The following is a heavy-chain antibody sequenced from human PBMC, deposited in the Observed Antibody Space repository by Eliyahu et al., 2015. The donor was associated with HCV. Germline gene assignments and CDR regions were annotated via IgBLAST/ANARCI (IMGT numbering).Heavy chain of an antibody. Sequence: QVQLQESGPGLVKPSETLSLTCTVSGGSITTYYWSWIRQPPGKGLEWIGYIHYSGSTNXTPTLKSRVTISLDTSKNQFSLNLTSVAAADTAVYYCASGGGGIAVAGTGGWFDPWGQGTLVTVSS. CDR1: GGSITTYY. CDR2: IHYSGST. J-gene: IGHJ5*02. CDR3: ASGGGGIAVAGTGGWFDP. V-gene: IGHV4-59*01. D-gene: IGHD6-19*01.